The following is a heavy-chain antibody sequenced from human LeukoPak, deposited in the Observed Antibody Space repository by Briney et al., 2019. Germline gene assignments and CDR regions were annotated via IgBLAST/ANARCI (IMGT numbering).Heavy chain of an antibody. J-gene: IGHJ3*01. CDR1: GASVSSDEYY. Sequence: SETLSLTCTVSGASVSSDEYYWHWIRKSPGKGLEWIGFVYYSGRTKYNPSLKSRVTISIDKSKNQVSLKLASVTAADTAMYFCVREASTSYYDSSGYYRQTETFDVWGQGTMVVVSS. CDR3: VREASTSYYDSSGYYRQTETFDV. CDR2: VYYSGRT. V-gene: IGHV4-61*08. D-gene: IGHD3-22*01.